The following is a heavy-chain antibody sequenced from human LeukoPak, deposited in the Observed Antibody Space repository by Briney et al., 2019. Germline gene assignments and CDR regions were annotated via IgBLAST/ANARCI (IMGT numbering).Heavy chain of an antibody. Sequence: GGSLGLSCAASGFTFSLYWMSWVRQAPRQGLERVDNINEDGSEEYYVEAVSGRFTICRDNANNPLYLQMNSLRVEDTAVYYCARSGQGTSPYWGQGTLVTVSS. CDR2: INEDGSEE. CDR1: GFTFSLYW. V-gene: IGHV3-7*01. D-gene: IGHD1-7*01. CDR3: ARSGQGTSPY. J-gene: IGHJ4*02.